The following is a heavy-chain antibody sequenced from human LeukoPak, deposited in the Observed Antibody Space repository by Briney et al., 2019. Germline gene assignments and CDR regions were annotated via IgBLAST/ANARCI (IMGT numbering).Heavy chain of an antibody. V-gene: IGHV3-23*01. CDR3: AKDAIQGGDYFDS. CDR2: INGSGVIT. J-gene: IGHJ4*02. CDR1: EFTFSKYA. Sequence: GGSLRLSCAASEFTFSKYAMNWVPQAPGKGLEWVSGINGSGVITYYTDSVKGRFTISRDNSKNTLYLQMNSLRAEDTAIYYCAKDAIQGGDYFDSWGQGTLVTVSS. D-gene: IGHD3-16*01.